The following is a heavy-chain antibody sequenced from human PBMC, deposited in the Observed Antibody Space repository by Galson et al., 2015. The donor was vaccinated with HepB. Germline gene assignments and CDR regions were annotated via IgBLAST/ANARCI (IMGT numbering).Heavy chain of an antibody. D-gene: IGHD2-2*01. Sequence: SLRLSCAASGFTFSNYAMHWVRQAPGKGLEWVAVISYDGSNKYYADSVKGRFTISRDNSKNTLYLQMNSLRAEDTAVYYCARDRGADLAVVVVPAATYGMDVWGQGTTVTVSS. J-gene: IGHJ6*02. CDR1: GFTFSNYA. CDR2: ISYDGSNK. V-gene: IGHV3-30-3*01. CDR3: ARDRGADLAVVVVPAATYGMDV.